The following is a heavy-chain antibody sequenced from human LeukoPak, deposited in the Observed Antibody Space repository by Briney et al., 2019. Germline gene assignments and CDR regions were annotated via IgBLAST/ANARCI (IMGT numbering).Heavy chain of an antibody. CDR2: ISGSGGST. CDR3: AKDRLDYYDSSGIDY. J-gene: IGHJ4*02. V-gene: IGHV3-23*01. D-gene: IGHD3-22*01. Sequence: RGSLRLSCAASGFTFSSYAMSWVRQAPGKGLEWVSAISGSGGSTYYADSVKGRFTISRDNSKNALYLQMNSLRAEDTAVYYCAKDRLDYYDSSGIDYWGQGTLVTVSS. CDR1: GFTFSSYA.